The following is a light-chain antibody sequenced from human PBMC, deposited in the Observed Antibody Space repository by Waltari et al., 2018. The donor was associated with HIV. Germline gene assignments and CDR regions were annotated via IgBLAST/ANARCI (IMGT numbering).Light chain of an antibody. CDR1: QSLISRY. Sequence: IVLTQSPGTLSLSPGERDTISCRASQSLISRYLAWYQHDPGQAPRLLSYGVSSRATGIPDRFSGSGSGTDFTLIISRLEPEDSAVYYCQQYDKSPNTFGQGTKLEIK. J-gene: IGKJ2*01. V-gene: IGKV3-20*01. CDR3: QQYDKSPNT. CDR2: GVS.